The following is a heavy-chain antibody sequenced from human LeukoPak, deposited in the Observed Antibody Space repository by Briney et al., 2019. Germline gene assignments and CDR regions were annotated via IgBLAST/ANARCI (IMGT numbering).Heavy chain of an antibody. CDR3: AKRLAYYFHY. CDR2: IRGGGRNT. D-gene: IGHD2-21*01. CDR1: GFTFTNYA. Sequence: GGSLRLSCAASGFTFTNYAMNGGREAPGKGVEWVSTIRGGGRNTYYAGSVKGRFTISRDNSKNTLYLQMNSLRAEDTDVYYCAKRLAYYFHYWGQGTLVGVS. V-gene: IGHV3-23*01. J-gene: IGHJ4*02.